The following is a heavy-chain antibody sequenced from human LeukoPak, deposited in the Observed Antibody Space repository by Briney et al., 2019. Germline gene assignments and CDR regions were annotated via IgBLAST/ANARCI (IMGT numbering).Heavy chain of an antibody. V-gene: IGHV1-3*01. CDR2: IDGGDGKT. CDR3: AREGATTTFDY. D-gene: IGHD1-26*01. J-gene: IGHJ4*02. CDR1: GYTFTNYA. Sequence: ASVKVSCKASGYTFTNYAMHWVRLAPGQRLEWIGCIDGGDGKTQYSEKFQGGLTITRDTSASTAYMELSSLRSEDTAVYYCAREGATTTFDYWGQGTLVTVSS.